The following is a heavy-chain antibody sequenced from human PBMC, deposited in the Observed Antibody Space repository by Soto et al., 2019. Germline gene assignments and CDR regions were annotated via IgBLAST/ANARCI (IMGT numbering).Heavy chain of an antibody. CDR3: ARDGVTIFGVVIIQDYYYGMDA. V-gene: IGHV3-33*01. CDR1: GFTFSSYG. J-gene: IGHJ6*02. Sequence: PVGSVRLSCAASGFTFSSYGMHWVRQAPGKGLEWVAVIWYDGSNKYYADSVKGRFTISRDNSKNTLYLQMNSLRAEDTAVYYCARDGVTIFGVVIIQDYYYGMDAWGQGTTVTVS. D-gene: IGHD3-3*01. CDR2: IWYDGSNK.